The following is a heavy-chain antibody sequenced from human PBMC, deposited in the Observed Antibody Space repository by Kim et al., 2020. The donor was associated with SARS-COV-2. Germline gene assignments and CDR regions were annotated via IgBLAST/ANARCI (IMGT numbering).Heavy chain of an antibody. Sequence: ASVKVSCKASGYTFTSYYMHWVRQAPGQGLEWMGIINPSGGSTSYAQKFQGRVTMTRDTSTSTVYMELSSLRSEDTAVYYCARFDNPPYYYYGMDVWGQGTTVTVSS. V-gene: IGHV1-46*01. CDR2: INPSGGST. J-gene: IGHJ6*02. CDR1: GYTFTSYY. CDR3: ARFDNPPYYYYGMDV. D-gene: IGHD3-9*01.